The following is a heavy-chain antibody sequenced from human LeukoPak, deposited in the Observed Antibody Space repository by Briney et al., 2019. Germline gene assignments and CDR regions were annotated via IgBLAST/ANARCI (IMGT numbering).Heavy chain of an antibody. V-gene: IGHV4-34*01. Sequence: PSETLSLTCAVYGGSFSGYYWSWIRQPPGKGLEWIGEINHSGSTNYNPSLKSRVTISVDTSKNQLSLKLSSVTAADTAVYYCARLLGGYGDPRFDYWGQGTLVTVSS. CDR2: INHSGST. CDR1: GGSFSGYY. J-gene: IGHJ4*02. D-gene: IGHD3-16*01. CDR3: ARLLGGYGDPRFDY.